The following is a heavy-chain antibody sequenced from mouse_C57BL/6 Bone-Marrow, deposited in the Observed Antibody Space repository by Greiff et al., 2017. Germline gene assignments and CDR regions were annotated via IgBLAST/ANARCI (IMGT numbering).Heavy chain of an antibody. CDR1: GYAFRSSW. Sequence: QVQLQQSGPELVKPGASVKISCKASGYAFRSSWMNWVKQRPGKGLEWIGRIYPGDGDTNYNGKFKGKATLTADKSSSTAYMQLSSLTSEDSAVYFCARLVLDYWGQGTTLTVSS. D-gene: IGHD1-1*02. CDR2: IYPGDGDT. J-gene: IGHJ2*01. CDR3: ARLVLDY. V-gene: IGHV1-82*01.